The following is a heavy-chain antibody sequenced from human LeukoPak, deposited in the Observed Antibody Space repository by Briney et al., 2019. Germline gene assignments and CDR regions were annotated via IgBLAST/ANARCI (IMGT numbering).Heavy chain of an antibody. Sequence: PGGSLRLSCAASGFTVSSNYMSWVRQPPGKGLEWVAVVSPHVNTIFYADSMKGRFTISRDNSKNTIYLQIDSLRDEDTGIYYCARERQMGGTPFDYWGQGSLVTVSS. J-gene: IGHJ4*02. D-gene: IGHD1-26*01. CDR1: GFTVSSNY. V-gene: IGHV3-30-3*01. CDR2: VSPHVNTI. CDR3: ARERQMGGTPFDY.